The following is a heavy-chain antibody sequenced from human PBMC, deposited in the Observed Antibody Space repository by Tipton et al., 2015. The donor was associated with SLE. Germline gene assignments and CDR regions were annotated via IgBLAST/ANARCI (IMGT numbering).Heavy chain of an antibody. V-gene: IGHV4-34*01. D-gene: IGHD7-27*01. CDR2: INHSGST. CDR1: GGSFSGYY. CDR3: ASERTGGYSDY. Sequence: LRLSCAVYGGSFSGYYWSWIRQPPGKGLEWIGEINHSGSTNYNPSLKSRVTISVDTSKNQFSLKLSSVTAADTAVYYCASERTGGYSDYWGQGTLVTVSS. J-gene: IGHJ4*02.